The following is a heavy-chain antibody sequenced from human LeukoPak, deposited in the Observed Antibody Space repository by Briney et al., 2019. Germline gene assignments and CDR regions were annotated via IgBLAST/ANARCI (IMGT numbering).Heavy chain of an antibody. Sequence: SETLSHTSTAPGVSISSYYWRWIRQPPGKGLVRMGYIYYRGSTNYNPSLKSRVTISVDPSKNQFSLKLSSVTAADTAVYYCATSIAARPESPLQLWGQATLVTVSS. V-gene: IGHV4-59*01. D-gene: IGHD6-6*01. CDR3: ATSIAARPESPLQL. CDR2: IYYRGST. CDR1: GVSISSYY. J-gene: IGHJ4*02.